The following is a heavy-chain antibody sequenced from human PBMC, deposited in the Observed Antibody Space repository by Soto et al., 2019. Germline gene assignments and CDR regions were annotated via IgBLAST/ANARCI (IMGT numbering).Heavy chain of an antibody. CDR1: GYTFTDYY. J-gene: IGHJ6*02. CDR2: INPNTGST. CDR3: ARDSGYTGRFYFNYYAMDV. V-gene: IGHV1-2*02. Sequence: ASVKVSCKASGYTFTDYYIHWVRQAPGQGLEWVGWINPNTGSTNFAQKFQGRVTMTRDTPITTAYMEMSRLASDDTAVYYCARDSGYTGRFYFNYYAMDVWGHGTTVTVSS. D-gene: IGHD6-13*01.